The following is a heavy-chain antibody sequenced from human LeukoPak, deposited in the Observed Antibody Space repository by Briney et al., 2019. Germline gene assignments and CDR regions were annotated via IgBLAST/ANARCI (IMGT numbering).Heavy chain of an antibody. CDR3: ARCGGYDYLDDY. CDR2: INYSGST. J-gene: IGHJ4*02. Sequence: SETLSLTCAVYSGSLSDYYWTWIRQPPGEGLEWIGEINYSGSTKYNPSLRSRVSISVDTSKNQFSLRLRSVTVADTAVYYCARCGGYDYLDDYWGQGSLVTVSS. CDR1: SGSLSDYY. D-gene: IGHD5-12*01. V-gene: IGHV4-34*01.